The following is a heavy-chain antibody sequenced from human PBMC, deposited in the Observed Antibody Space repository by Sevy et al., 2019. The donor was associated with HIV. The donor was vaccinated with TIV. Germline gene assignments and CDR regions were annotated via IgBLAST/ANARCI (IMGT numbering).Heavy chain of an antibody. CDR1: GGSISSGDYY. D-gene: IGHD3-10*01. J-gene: IGHJ3*02. V-gene: IGHV4-30-4*01. CDR3: ARGSLARPPSTAFDI. CDR2: IYYSGST. Sequence: SETLSLTCTVSGGSISSGDYYWSWIRQPPGKGLEWIGYIYYSGSTYYNPSLKSRVTISVDTSKNQFSLKLSSVTAADTAVYYCARGSLARPPSTAFDIWGQGTMVTVSS.